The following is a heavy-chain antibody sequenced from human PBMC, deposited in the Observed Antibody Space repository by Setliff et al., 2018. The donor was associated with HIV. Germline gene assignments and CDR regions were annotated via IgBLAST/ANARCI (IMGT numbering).Heavy chain of an antibody. V-gene: IGHV1-18*04. CDR2: ISADSGNT. CDR3: ARDAIRLAMRGWFDP. J-gene: IGHJ5*02. D-gene: IGHD3-10*01. CDR1: GYNFTNYG. Sequence: ASVKVSCKASGYNFTNYGITWVRQAPGQGLEWMGWISADSGNTKYAQNVQGRVTMTTDTSASTAYMEVRRLRSDDTAVYYCARDAIRLAMRGWFDPWGQGTLVTVSS.